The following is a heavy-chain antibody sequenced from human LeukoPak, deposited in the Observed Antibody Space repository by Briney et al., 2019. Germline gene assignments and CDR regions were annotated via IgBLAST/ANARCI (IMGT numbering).Heavy chain of an antibody. CDR2: IIPIFGTA. J-gene: IGHJ6*03. Sequence: ASVKVSCKASGGTFSSYAISWVRQAPGQGLEWMGRIIPIFGTANYAQKFQGRVTITMDESTSTAYMELSSLRSEDTAVYYCARGENYYYYMDVWGKGTTVTVSS. CDR3: ARGENYYYYMDV. V-gene: IGHV1-69*05. CDR1: GGTFSSYA.